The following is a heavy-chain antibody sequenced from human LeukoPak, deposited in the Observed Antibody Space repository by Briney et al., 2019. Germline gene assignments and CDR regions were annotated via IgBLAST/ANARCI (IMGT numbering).Heavy chain of an antibody. CDR3: AREGRFQSFDY. J-gene: IGHJ4*02. CDR2: IYTGGTT. V-gene: IGHV3-53*01. CDR1: GFSVGSNY. Sequence: SGGSLRLSCAASGFSVGSNYMSWVRQAPGKGLEWVSVIYTGGTTHYAESVMGRFTISRDDSHNTVHLHMSGLRAEDTAVYCCAREGRFQSFDYWGQGTLVAVSS.